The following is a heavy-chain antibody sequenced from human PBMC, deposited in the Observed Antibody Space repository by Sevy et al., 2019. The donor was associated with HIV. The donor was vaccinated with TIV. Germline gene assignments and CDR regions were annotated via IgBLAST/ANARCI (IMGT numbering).Heavy chain of an antibody. D-gene: IGHD1-1*01. CDR2: INYSGST. CDR1: GDYFNSNYY. CDR3: ARARATGVGNRGYFDY. J-gene: IGHJ4*02. Sequence: SETLSLTCTVSGDYFNSNYYWDWIRQPPGKGLERIGSINYSGSTYYNASLKSRVTMSVDTSKKQFSLNLSSVTAADTAVYYCARARATGVGNRGYFDYWGQGLLVTVSS. V-gene: IGHV4-39*01.